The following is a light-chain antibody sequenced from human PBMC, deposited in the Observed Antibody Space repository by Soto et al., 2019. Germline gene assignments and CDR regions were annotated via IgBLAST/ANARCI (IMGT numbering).Light chain of an antibody. Sequence: QSALAQPASVSGSPGQSITISCTGASSNIGDYNYVSWYQQNQGKAPKLIIYHVSYRPSGVSDRFSASKSGNTASLTTSRLRAEDEADYYCASYTTSNTFVFGTGTKVTVL. CDR2: HVS. CDR1: SSNIGDYNY. J-gene: IGLJ1*01. CDR3: ASYTTSNTFV. V-gene: IGLV2-14*01.